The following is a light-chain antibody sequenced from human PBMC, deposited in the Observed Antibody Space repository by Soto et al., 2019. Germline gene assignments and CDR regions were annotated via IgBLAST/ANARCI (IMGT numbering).Light chain of an antibody. CDR2: GAS. CDR1: QSVSSNN. V-gene: IGKV3-20*01. Sequence: EIVLTQSPGTLSLSPGERATLSCRASQSVSSNNLVWYQQKPGQAPRLLIYGASYRAAGIPDRFSGSGSGTDFTLTISRLEAEYFALYYCQQYGSSPWTFGQGTKVDIK. J-gene: IGKJ1*01. CDR3: QQYGSSPWT.